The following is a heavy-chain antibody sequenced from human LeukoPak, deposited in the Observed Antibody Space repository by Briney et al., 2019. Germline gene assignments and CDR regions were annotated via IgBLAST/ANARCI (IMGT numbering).Heavy chain of an antibody. D-gene: IGHD3-10*01. CDR1: GGSISSYY. Sequence: PSETLSLTCTVSGGSISSYYWSWIRQPAGKGLEWIGRICTSGSTNYNPSLKSRVTMSVDTSKNQFSLKLSSVTAADTAVYYCARELLWFGTYYYGMDVWGQGTTVTVSS. CDR3: ARELLWFGTYYYGMDV. CDR2: ICTSGST. V-gene: IGHV4-4*07. J-gene: IGHJ6*02.